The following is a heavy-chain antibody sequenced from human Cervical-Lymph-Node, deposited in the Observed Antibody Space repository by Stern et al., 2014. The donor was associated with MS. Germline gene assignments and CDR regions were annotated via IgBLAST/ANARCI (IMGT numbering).Heavy chain of an antibody. D-gene: IGHD1-1*01. V-gene: IGHV4-59*01. J-gene: IGHJ4*02. CDR1: GGSISGYY. CDR3: ARSNWDDAPNFEF. CDR2: IDYSGST. Sequence: VQLVESGPGLVEPSETLSLTCTVSGGSISGYYWTWIRQPPGTGLEWIGYIDYSGSTRYNPSLKSRVSTSLDTSKNQFSRKLTSVTAADTAVYYCARSNWDDAPNFEFWGQGTLVIVSS.